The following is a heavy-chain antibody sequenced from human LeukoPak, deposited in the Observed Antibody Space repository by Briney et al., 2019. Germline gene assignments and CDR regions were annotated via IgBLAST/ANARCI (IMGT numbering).Heavy chain of an antibody. CDR2: IYYSGST. V-gene: IGHV4-59*01. CDR3: ARIRYSNYSLDY. D-gene: IGHD4-11*01. Sequence: SETLSLTCTVSGGSINSYYWSWIRQPPGKGLEWIAYIYYSGSTNHNPSLKSRVTMSVDTSKNQFSLKLSSVTAADTAVYYCARIRYSNYSLDYWGRGTLVTVSS. CDR1: GGSINSYY. J-gene: IGHJ4*02.